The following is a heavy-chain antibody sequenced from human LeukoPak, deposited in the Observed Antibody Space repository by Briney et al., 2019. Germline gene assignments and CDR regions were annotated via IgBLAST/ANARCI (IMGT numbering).Heavy chain of an antibody. V-gene: IGHV3-23*01. CDR3: AKDRSGSKNNWFDP. Sequence: GGSLRLSCAASGFTFSSYAMSWVRQAPGKGLEWVSAISGSGGSTYYADSVKGRLTISRDNSKNTLYLQMNSLRAEDTAVYYCAKDRSGSKNNWFDPWGQGTLVTVSS. CDR2: ISGSGGST. CDR1: GFTFSSYA. D-gene: IGHD3-10*01. J-gene: IGHJ5*02.